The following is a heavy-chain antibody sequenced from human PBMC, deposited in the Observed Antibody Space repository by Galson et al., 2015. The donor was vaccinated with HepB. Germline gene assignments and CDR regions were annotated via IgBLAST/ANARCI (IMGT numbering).Heavy chain of an antibody. CDR2: INAGNGDT. CDR1: GYTFSTSP. J-gene: IGHJ3*02. V-gene: IGHV1-3*01. D-gene: IGHD2-21*01. CDR3: ARKLVGHDAFDI. Sequence: SVKVSCKASGYTFSTSPMHWVSQAPGQGLEWMGWINAGNGDTKYSKKFQDRVSITGDTSASTGYMEMSNLRSEDTAVYYCARKLVGHDAFDIWGQGILVTVFS.